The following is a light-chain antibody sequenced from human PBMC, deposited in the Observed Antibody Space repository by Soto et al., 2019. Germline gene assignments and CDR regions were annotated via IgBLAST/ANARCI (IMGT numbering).Light chain of an antibody. J-gene: IGKJ1*01. V-gene: IGKV1-5*01. CDR3: QQYNSYSWT. CDR2: DAS. CDR1: QSISSW. Sequence: DIPMTQSPSTLSASVGDRVTITCRASQSISSWLAWYQQKPGKAPKLLIYDASSLESGVPSRFSGSGSGTEFTLTLSSLQPDDFATYDCQQYNSYSWTFGQGTKVEIK.